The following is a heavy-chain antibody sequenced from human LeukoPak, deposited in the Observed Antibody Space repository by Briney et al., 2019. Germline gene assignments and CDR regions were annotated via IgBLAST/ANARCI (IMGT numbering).Heavy chain of an antibody. J-gene: IGHJ4*02. CDR2: IYYSGST. D-gene: IGHD3-22*01. CDR1: GGSISSGDYY. Sequence: SETLSLTCTVSGGSISSGDYYWSWIRQPPGKGLEWIGYIYYSGSTYYNPSLQSRVTISVDTSKNQFSLKLSSVTAADTAVYYCARDSAAQDYYDSSGSTARFDYWGQGTLVTVSS. CDR3: ARDSAAQDYYDSSGSTARFDY. V-gene: IGHV4-30-4*01.